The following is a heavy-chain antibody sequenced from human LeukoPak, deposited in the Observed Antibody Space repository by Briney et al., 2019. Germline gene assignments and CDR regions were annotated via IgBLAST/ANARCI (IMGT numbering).Heavy chain of an antibody. Sequence: GGSLRLSCAASGFTFSNYAMHWVRQAPGKGLEYVSAISSNGGSTYYANSVKGRFTISRDNSKNTLYLQMGSLRAEDMAVYYCARAVGPTNLVYFDYWGQGTLVTVSS. CDR3: ARAVGPTNLVYFDY. V-gene: IGHV3-64*01. D-gene: IGHD1-26*01. CDR1: GFTFSNYA. CDR2: ISSNGGST. J-gene: IGHJ4*02.